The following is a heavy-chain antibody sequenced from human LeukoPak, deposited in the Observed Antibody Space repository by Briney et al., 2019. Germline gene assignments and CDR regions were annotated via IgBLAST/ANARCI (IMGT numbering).Heavy chain of an antibody. V-gene: IGHV3-30-3*01. Sequence: PGRSLRLSCAASGFTFSSYAMHWVRQAPGKGLEWVAVISYDGSNKYYADSVKGRFTISRDNSKNTLYLQMNSLRAEDTAVYYCARGEAVAGIFDAFDIWGQGTMVTVSS. CDR3: ARGEAVAGIFDAFDI. D-gene: IGHD6-19*01. CDR1: GFTFSSYA. J-gene: IGHJ3*02. CDR2: ISYDGSNK.